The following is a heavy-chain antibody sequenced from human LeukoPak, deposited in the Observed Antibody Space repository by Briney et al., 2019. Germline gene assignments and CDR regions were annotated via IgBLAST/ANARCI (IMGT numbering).Heavy chain of an antibody. V-gene: IGHV3-30*18. Sequence: GRSLRLSCAASGFTFSDSGMHWVRQAPGKGLEWVAIISFDGSRRFYADSVRGRFTVSRDNSKNTLFLQMDSLSADDTGVYYCAKEGTDYGDYPYFLDYWGQGTLVTVSS. D-gene: IGHD4-17*01. CDR1: GFTFSDSG. J-gene: IGHJ4*02. CDR2: ISFDGSRR. CDR3: AKEGTDYGDYPYFLDY.